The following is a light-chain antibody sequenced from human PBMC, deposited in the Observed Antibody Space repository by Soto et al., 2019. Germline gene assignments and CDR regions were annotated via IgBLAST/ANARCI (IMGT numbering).Light chain of an antibody. Sequence: ELVMTQSPATLSVSPGERATLSCRAGQSVSSKLAWYQQKPCHAPRLLVYGASTRATGIPASFSGSGSGTEFTLTISSLQYDDFAAYYCQQYNNWHLITFGQGTRLEIK. V-gene: IGKV3-15*01. J-gene: IGKJ5*01. CDR3: QQYNNWHLIT. CDR1: QSVSSK. CDR2: GAS.